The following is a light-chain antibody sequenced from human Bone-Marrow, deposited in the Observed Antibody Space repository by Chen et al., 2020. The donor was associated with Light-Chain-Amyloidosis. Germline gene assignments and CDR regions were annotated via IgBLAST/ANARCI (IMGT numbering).Light chain of an antibody. Sequence: QSALTQPRPVPGPPGQSVPISSPGTSSDVGAYNDVSWYQQHPDKAPELILYDVNKRPSGVPDRFSGSKSGNTASLTISGLQAEDEGDYYCGSYTGRYSVVFGGGTKLTVL. CDR1: SSDVGAYND. V-gene: IGLV2-11*01. J-gene: IGLJ2*01. CDR3: GSYTGRYSVV. CDR2: DVN.